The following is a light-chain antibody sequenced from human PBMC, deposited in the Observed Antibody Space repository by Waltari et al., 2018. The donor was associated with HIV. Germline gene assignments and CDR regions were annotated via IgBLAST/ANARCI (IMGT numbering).Light chain of an antibody. CDR1: SSNIGAGYD. Sequence: QSVLTQPPSVSGAPGQRVTISCPGNSSNIGAGYDVHWCRQDLGRAPKRLICDDNDRPSGIPDRFSGSKSGASASLAITGLQTEDEAHYYCQSYDSGLSASVFGGGTEVTVL. V-gene: IGLV1-40*01. CDR2: DDN. CDR3: QSYDSGLSASV. J-gene: IGLJ2*01.